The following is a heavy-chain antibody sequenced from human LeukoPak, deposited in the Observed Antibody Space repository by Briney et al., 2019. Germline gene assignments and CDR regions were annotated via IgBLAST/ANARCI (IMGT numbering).Heavy chain of an antibody. CDR2: ISGSGGRT. J-gene: IGHJ4*02. V-gene: IGHV3-23*01. CDR1: GITLSNYG. Sequence: GGSLRLSCAVSGITLSNYGMSWVRQAPGKGLEWVAGISGSGGRTNYADAVKGRFTISRDNAKNSLYLQMNSLRAEDAAIYYCTRGGVGHWGQGTLVTVSP. D-gene: IGHD1-26*01. CDR3: TRGGVGH.